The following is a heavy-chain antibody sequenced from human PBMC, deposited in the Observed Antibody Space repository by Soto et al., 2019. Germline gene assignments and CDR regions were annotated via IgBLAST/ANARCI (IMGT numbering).Heavy chain of an antibody. CDR2: IWYDGSNK. D-gene: IGHD5-12*01. Sequence: QVQLVESGGGVVQPGRSLRLSCAASGFTFSSYGMHWVRQAPGKGLEWVAVIWYDGSNKYYADSVKGRFTISRDNSKNTLYLQMNSRRAEDTAVYYCAREVVATLGGYYFDYWGQGTLVTVSS. J-gene: IGHJ4*02. CDR1: GFTFSSYG. CDR3: AREVVATLGGYYFDY. V-gene: IGHV3-33*01.